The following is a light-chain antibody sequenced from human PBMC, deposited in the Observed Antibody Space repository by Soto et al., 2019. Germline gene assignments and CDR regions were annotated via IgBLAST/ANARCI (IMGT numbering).Light chain of an antibody. V-gene: IGLV2-14*01. CDR3: SSYTRSYTLV. J-gene: IGLJ2*01. CDR1: TSDVGLYNY. Sequence: QSALTQPASVSGSPGQSITISCTGTTSDVGLYNYVSWYQQHPGKAPKLMISEVSNRPSGVSNRFPGSKSGNTASLTISGHQAEDEAAYYCSSYTRSYTLVFGAGAKLTLL. CDR2: EVS.